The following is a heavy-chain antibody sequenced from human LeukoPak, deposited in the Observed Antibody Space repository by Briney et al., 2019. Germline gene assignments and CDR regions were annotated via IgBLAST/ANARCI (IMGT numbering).Heavy chain of an antibody. V-gene: IGHV3-21*01. CDR2: ISSSSYI. CDR1: GFTFSSYS. D-gene: IGHD3-22*01. Sequence: PGGPLRLSCAASGFTFSSYSMNWVRQAPGKGLEWVSSISSSSYIYYADSVKGRFTISRDNAKNSLYLQMNSLRAEDTAMYYCARDLYYYDTGGGFDYWGQGTLVTVSS. J-gene: IGHJ4*02. CDR3: ARDLYYYDTGGGFDY.